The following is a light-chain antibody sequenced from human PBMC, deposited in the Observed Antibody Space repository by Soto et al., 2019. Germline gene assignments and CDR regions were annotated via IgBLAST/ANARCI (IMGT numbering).Light chain of an antibody. J-gene: IGLJ1*01. V-gene: IGLV2-8*01. CDR3: TSYAGSNNFFYV. Sequence: QSALTQPPSASGSPGQSVTISCTGTSSDVGGYNYVSWYQQHPGKAPNLMIYEVSKRPSGVPDRFSGSKSGNTASLAVSELQAEDEADYYCTSYAGSNNFFYVFGTGTKVTVL. CDR1: SSDVGGYNY. CDR2: EVS.